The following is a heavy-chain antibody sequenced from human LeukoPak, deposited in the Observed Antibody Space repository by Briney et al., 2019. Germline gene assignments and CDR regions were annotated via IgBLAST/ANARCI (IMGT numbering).Heavy chain of an antibody. V-gene: IGHV3-7*01. CDR2: IKQDGSEK. Sequence: GGSLRLSCAASGFTFSSYWMSWVRQAPGKGLEWVANIKQDGSEKYYVDSVKGRFTISRDNAKNSLYLQMNSLRAEDTAVYYCARAYDFWSGYGRSYYYYGMDVWGQGTTVTVSS. J-gene: IGHJ6*02. CDR1: GFTFSSYW. CDR3: ARAYDFWSGYGRSYYYYGMDV. D-gene: IGHD3-3*01.